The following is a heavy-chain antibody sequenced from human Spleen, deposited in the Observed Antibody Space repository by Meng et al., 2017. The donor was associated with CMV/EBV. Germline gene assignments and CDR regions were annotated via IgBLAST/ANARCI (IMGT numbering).Heavy chain of an antibody. CDR1: GFTFSNYA. D-gene: IGHD6-13*01. Sequence: GGSLRLSCAASGFTFSNYAMHWLRQAPGKGLEWLAVVSYEGSKKYYADSVRGRFTISRGNSNYTLYLQMNSLRPEDTAVYYCARQAAPATFFDYWGQGTLVTVSS. J-gene: IGHJ4*02. CDR3: ARQAAPATFFDY. V-gene: IGHV3-30*04. CDR2: VSYEGSKK.